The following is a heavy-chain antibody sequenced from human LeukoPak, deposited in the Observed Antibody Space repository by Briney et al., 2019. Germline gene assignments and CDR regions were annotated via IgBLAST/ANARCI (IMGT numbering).Heavy chain of an antibody. V-gene: IGHV3-9*01. CDR2: YSWYSGSI. J-gene: IGHJ6*02. CDR3: ATWPVVTGVMNYGMDV. Sequence: GGSLRLSCGASGFTFYDYAVPWVRQAPGKGLEGVSGYSWYSGSIGYADSVKGRFTISRDNAKNYLYLQMNSLRAEDTALYYCATWPVVTGVMNYGMDVWGQGTTVTVSS. D-gene: IGHD4-23*01. CDR1: GFTFYDYA.